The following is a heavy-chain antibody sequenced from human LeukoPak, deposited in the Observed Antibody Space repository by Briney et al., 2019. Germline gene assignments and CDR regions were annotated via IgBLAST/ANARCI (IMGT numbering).Heavy chain of an antibody. Sequence: PSETLSLTCTVSGGSIGSYYWSWIRQPDGKGLEWIGRIYTSGSTNYNPSLKSRVTMAVDTSKNQFSLKLSSVTAADTAVYYCASTYYYDSSGYYRFDYWGQGTLVTVSS. D-gene: IGHD3-22*01. CDR3: ASTYYYDSSGYYRFDY. V-gene: IGHV4-4*07. CDR2: IYTSGST. CDR1: GGSIGSYY. J-gene: IGHJ4*02.